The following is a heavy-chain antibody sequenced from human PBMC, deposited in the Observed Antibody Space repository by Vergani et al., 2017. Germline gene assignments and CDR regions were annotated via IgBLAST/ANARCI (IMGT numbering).Heavy chain of an antibody. J-gene: IGHJ4*02. CDR2: ISSSGGTT. Sequence: EVDLVESGGGLAQPGGSLRLSCEASGITFWKFGMHWVRQGPGKGLEWVSGISSSGGTTYYADSVKGRFTISRDNSKNTLYLQMNSLRAEDTAVYYCAQHWGSSPYWGQGTLVTVSS. V-gene: IGHV3-23*04. D-gene: IGHD3-16*01. CDR1: GITFWKFG. CDR3: AQHWGSSPY.